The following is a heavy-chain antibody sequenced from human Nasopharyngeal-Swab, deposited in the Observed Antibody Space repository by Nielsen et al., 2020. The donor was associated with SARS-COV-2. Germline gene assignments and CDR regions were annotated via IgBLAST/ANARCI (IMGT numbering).Heavy chain of an antibody. V-gene: IGHV5-10-1*01. Sequence: KVSYKGSGYSFTSYWISWVRQMPGKGLEWMGRIDPSDSYTNYSPSFQGHVTISADKSISTAYLQWSSLKASDTAMYYCARVGRYCSGGSCYSGYWGQGTLVTVSS. CDR2: IDPSDSYT. CDR3: ARVGRYCSGGSCYSGY. CDR1: GYSFTSYW. J-gene: IGHJ4*02. D-gene: IGHD2-15*01.